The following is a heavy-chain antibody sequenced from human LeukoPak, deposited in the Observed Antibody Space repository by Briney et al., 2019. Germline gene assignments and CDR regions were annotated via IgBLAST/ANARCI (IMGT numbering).Heavy chain of an antibody. CDR3: ARDSYSGRAHFDS. Sequence: PSETLSLTCTVSGGSISSYYWNWIRQPPGEGLEWIGYIHYSGSTNYIPSLKSRVTISVDTSKNQFSLKLSSVTAADTAVYYCARDSYSGRAHFDSWGQGTLVTVSS. CDR2: IHYSGST. CDR1: GGSISSYY. V-gene: IGHV4-59*01. D-gene: IGHD5-12*01. J-gene: IGHJ4*02.